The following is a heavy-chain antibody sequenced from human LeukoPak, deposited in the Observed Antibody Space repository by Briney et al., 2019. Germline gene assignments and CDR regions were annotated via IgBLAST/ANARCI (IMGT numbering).Heavy chain of an antibody. D-gene: IGHD3-22*01. CDR3: ARWDRSAYGYFDL. Sequence: PGGSLRLSSAASGFIVSGNYMSWVRQAPGKGLEWVSFIYSGGNKYYADSVKGRFTISRDNFKNTLYLQMNSLRAEDTAVYYCARWDRSAYGYFDLWGRGTLVTVSS. CDR1: GFIVSGNY. J-gene: IGHJ2*01. CDR2: IYSGGNK. V-gene: IGHV3-53*01.